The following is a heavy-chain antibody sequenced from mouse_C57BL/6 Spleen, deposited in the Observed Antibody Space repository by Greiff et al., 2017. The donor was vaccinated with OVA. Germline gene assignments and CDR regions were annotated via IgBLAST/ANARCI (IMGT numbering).Heavy chain of an antibody. CDR3: ASHITTVVAPDY. J-gene: IGHJ2*01. D-gene: IGHD1-1*01. CDR1: GFTFSSYT. Sequence: EVQGVESGGGLVKPGGSLKLSCAASGFTFSSYTMSWVRQTPEKRLEWVATISGGGGNTYYPDSVKGRFTISRDNATNTLYLQMSSLRSEDTALYYCASHITTVVAPDYWGQGTTLTVSS. CDR2: ISGGGGNT. V-gene: IGHV5-9*01.